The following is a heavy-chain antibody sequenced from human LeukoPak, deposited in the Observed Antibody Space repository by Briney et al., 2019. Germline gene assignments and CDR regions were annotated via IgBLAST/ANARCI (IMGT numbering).Heavy chain of an antibody. Sequence: GGSLRLSCAASGFTFSSYGMHWVRQAPGKGLEWVAFIRYDGSNKYYADSAKGRFTISRDNSKNTLYLQMNSLGAEDTAVFYCAKDLGMGHGYWGQGTLVTVSS. CDR2: IRYDGSNK. D-gene: IGHD7-27*01. CDR1: GFTFSSYG. J-gene: IGHJ4*02. V-gene: IGHV3-30*02. CDR3: AKDLGMGHGY.